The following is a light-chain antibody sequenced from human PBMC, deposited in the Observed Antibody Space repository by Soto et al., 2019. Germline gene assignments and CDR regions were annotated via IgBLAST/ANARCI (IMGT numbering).Light chain of an antibody. Sequence: EIVMTQSPATLSVSPGEKVALSCRASQSVSNNLAWYQQKPGQAPSLLMYGVSTRATGIPARFSGSGSGTEFTLTIGSLQSEDFAVYYCKQYNRWPPWTFGQGTKVKSN. CDR1: QSVSNN. CDR3: KQYNRWPPWT. CDR2: GVS. V-gene: IGKV3-15*01. J-gene: IGKJ1*01.